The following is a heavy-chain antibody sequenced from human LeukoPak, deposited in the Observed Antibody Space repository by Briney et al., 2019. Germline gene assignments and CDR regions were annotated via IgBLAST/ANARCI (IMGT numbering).Heavy chain of an antibody. CDR3: ARQIVVVTPNQGLDY. V-gene: IGHV3-66*04. J-gene: IGHJ4*02. CDR1: GFTVSSNS. D-gene: IGHD2-21*02. Sequence: GGSLRLSCAASGFTVSSNSMSWVRQAPGRGLEWVSLIYSGGSTYYADSVKGRFTISRDISKNTLYLQMNSLRAEDTAVYYCARQIVVVTPNQGLDYWGQGALVTVSS. CDR2: IYSGGST.